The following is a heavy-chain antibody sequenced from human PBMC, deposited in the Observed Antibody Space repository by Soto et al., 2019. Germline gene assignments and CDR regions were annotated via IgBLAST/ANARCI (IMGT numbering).Heavy chain of an antibody. CDR2: INHGGSS. J-gene: IGHJ6*03. D-gene: IGHD5-12*01. CDR1: GGSFSGYC. V-gene: IGHV4-34*01. Sequence: QVQLQQWGAGLLKPSETLSLTCAVYGGSFSGYCWSWIRQPPGKGLEWIGEINHGGSSNYNPSLKSRVSMSVDTSKNQFSLHLSSVTAADTAIYFCARGIRGFSGYDDIFYFYMDVWGKGTTVTVSS. CDR3: ARGIRGFSGYDDIFYFYMDV.